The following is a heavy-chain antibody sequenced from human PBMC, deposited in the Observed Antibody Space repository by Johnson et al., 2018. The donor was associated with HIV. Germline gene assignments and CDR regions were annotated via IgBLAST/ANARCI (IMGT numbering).Heavy chain of an antibody. CDR1: GFTFSSYG. CDR2: IRYDGRNK. Sequence: QVQLVESGGGVVQPGGSLRLSCAASGFTFSSYGMHWVRQAPGKGLEWVAFIRYDGRNKYYADSVKGRFTISRDNSKTTLSLHLNSLRPADTAVIYCSRGKLKNRLCWQRKSLGPEGTAVFYCGRGNGGAARIGACDSWGQGTMGTVSS. D-gene: IGHD6-6*01. V-gene: IGHV3-30*02. CDR3: SRGKLKNRLCWQRKSLGPEGTAVFYCGRGNGGAARIGACDS. J-gene: IGHJ3*02.